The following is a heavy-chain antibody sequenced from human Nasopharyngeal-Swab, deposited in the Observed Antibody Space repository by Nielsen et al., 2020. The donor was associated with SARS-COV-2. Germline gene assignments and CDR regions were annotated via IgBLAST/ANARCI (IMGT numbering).Heavy chain of an antibody. CDR3: ARSPARWEKWLDV. J-gene: IGHJ6*04. D-gene: IGHD1-26*01. CDR1: GGSISPYY. V-gene: IGHV4-59*08. Sequence: SETLSLTCTVSGGSISPYYWTWVRQPPGKGLEWIGYVYYYGGSNYNPSLGSRVTISLDTSKNQFSLKMSSVTATDTAVYYCARSPARWEKWLDVWGEGTTVTVSS. CDR2: VYYYGGS.